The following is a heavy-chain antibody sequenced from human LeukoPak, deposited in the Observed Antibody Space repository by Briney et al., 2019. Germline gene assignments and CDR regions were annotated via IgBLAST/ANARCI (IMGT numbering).Heavy chain of an antibody. CDR2: IRYDGSNK. CDR1: GFTFSTYG. V-gene: IGHV3-30*02. CDR3: AKEDYGDYSYYFDY. Sequence: GGSLRLSCAASGFTFSTYGMHWVRQAPGKGLEWVAFIRYDGSNKYYADSVKGRFTISRDNSKNTLYLQMNSLRAEDTAVYYCAKEDYGDYSYYFDYWGQGTLVTVSS. J-gene: IGHJ4*02. D-gene: IGHD4-17*01.